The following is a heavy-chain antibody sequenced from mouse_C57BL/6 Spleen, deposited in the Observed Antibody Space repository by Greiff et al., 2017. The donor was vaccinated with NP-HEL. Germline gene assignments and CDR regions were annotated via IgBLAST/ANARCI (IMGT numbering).Heavy chain of an antibody. CDR1: GFTFSDYG. D-gene: IGHD2-4*01. CDR3: ARLPFYYDYDGAWFAY. V-gene: IGHV5-17*01. CDR2: ISSGSSTI. J-gene: IGHJ3*01. Sequence: EVQLVESGGGLVKPGGSLKLSCAASGFTFSDYGMHWVRQAPEKGLEWVAYISSGSSTIYYADTVKGRFTISRDNAKNTLFLQMTSLRSEDTAMYYCARLPFYYDYDGAWFAYWGQGTLVTVSA.